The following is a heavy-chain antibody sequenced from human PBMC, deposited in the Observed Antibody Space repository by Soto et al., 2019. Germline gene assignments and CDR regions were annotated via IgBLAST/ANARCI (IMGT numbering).Heavy chain of an antibody. CDR1: SGSISSSNW. D-gene: IGHD6-13*01. J-gene: IGHJ5*02. V-gene: IGHV4-4*02. CDR3: ARVLYSSTPMTGFDP. CDR2: IYHSGST. Sequence: QVQLQESGPGLVKPSGTLSLTCAVSSGSISSSNWWSWVRQPPGKGLEWIGEIYHSGSTNYNPSLKSRVTISVDKSKNHFSLKLSSVTAADTAVYYCARVLYSSTPMTGFDPWGQGTLVTVSS.